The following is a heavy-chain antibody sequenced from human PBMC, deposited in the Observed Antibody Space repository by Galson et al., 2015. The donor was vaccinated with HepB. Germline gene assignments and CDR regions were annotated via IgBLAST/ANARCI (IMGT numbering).Heavy chain of an antibody. V-gene: IGHV3-7*03. Sequence: SLRLSCAASGFTFSSYWMSWVRQAPGKGLEWVANIKQDGSEKYYVDSVKGRFTISRDNAKNSLYLQMNSLRAEDTAVYYCARARSRTSVTPPDYWGQGTLVTVSS. CDR3: ARARSRTSVTPPDY. CDR2: IKQDGSEK. D-gene: IGHD1-1*01. J-gene: IGHJ4*02. CDR1: GFTFSSYW.